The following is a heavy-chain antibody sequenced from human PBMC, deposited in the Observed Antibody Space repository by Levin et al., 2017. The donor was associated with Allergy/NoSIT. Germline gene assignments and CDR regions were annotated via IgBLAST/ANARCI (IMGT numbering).Heavy chain of an antibody. CDR3: ATKRVVVVPAAMGGYCSGGSCYPGAFDI. J-gene: IGHJ3*02. Sequence: ETLSLTCAASGFTFSSYAMSWVRQAPGKGLEWVSAISGSGGSTYYADSVKGRFTISRDNSKNTLYLQMNSLRAEDTAVYYCATKRVVVVPAAMGGYCSGGSCYPGAFDIWGQGTMVTVSS. V-gene: IGHV3-23*01. CDR1: GFTFSSYA. CDR2: ISGSGGST. D-gene: IGHD2-15*01.